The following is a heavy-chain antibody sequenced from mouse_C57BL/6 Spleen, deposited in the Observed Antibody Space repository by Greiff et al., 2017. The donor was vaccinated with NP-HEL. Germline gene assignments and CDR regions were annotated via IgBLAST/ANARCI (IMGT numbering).Heavy chain of an antibody. Sequence: VQLQQSGPGLVKPSQSLSLTCSVTGYSITSGYYWNWIRQFPGNKLEWMGYISYDGSNNYNPSLKNRISITRDTSKNQFFLKLNSVTTEDTATYYCAQITTGYFDGWGTGTTVTVSS. V-gene: IGHV3-6*01. J-gene: IGHJ1*03. D-gene: IGHD1-1*01. CDR2: ISYDGSN. CDR3: AQITTGYFDG. CDR1: GYSITSGYY.